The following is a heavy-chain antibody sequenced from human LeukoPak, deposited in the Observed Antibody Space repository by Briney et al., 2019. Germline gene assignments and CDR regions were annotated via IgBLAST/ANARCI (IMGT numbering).Heavy chain of an antibody. V-gene: IGHV1-24*01. CDR2: FDPDDGET. Sequence: GASVKVSCKVSGYSLTELSMHWVRQAPGKGLEWMGGFDPDDGETPLFAQKFQGRVSLTGDTSTDTAYMELSSLSSEDTAVYYCATGTIYCSSCSDDYWGQGTLVTVSS. D-gene: IGHD2-2*01. CDR3: ATGTIYCSSCSDDY. CDR1: GYSLTELS. J-gene: IGHJ4*02.